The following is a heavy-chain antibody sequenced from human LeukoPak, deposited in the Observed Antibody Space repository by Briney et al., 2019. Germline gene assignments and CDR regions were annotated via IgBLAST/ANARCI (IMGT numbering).Heavy chain of an antibody. Sequence: SETLSLTCTVSGGSISTDYWSWFRQPPGKGLEWTGYIYYGGSTNYNPSLKSRVTISVDTSKNQFSLKLSSVTAADTAVYYCARGRKTFQYWGQGTLVTVSS. D-gene: IGHD2-21*01. CDR3: ARGRKTFQY. CDR2: IYYGGST. J-gene: IGHJ1*01. CDR1: GGSISTDY. V-gene: IGHV4-59*01.